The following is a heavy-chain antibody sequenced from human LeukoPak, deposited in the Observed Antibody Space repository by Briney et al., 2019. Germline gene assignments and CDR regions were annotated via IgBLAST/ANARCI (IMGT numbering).Heavy chain of an antibody. J-gene: IGHJ5*02. CDR2: INPSGGST. V-gene: IGHV1-46*01. Sequence: APVEVSCKASGYTFTSYYMHWVRQAPGQGLEWMGIINPSGGSTSYAQKFQGRVTMTRDMSTSTDYMELSSLRSEDTAVYYCARDNSVEDTAWWFDPWGQGTLVTVSS. D-gene: IGHD4-23*01. CDR1: GYTFTSYY. CDR3: ARDNSVEDTAWWFDP.